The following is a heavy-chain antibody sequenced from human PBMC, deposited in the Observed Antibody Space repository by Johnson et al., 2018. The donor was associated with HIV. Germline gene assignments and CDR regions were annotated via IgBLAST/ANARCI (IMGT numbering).Heavy chain of an antibody. V-gene: IGHV3-11*01. Sequence: QVQLVESGGGVVQPGGSLRLSCAASGFTFSDYYMSWIRQAPGKGLGWVSYISRSGSTIYYADSVKGRFTISRDNAKNSLYLQMNSLRVEDPAVYYCARDSGKAYYDSSGYPNDAFDIWGQGTMVTVSS. CDR1: GFTFSDYY. CDR2: ISRSGSTI. CDR3: ARDSGKAYYDSSGYPNDAFDI. J-gene: IGHJ3*02. D-gene: IGHD3-22*01.